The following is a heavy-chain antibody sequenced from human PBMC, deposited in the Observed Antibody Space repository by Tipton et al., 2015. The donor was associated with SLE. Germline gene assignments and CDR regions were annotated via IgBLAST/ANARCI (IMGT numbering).Heavy chain of an antibody. J-gene: IGHJ4*02. CDR2: INHSGTT. CDR1: GASFCGYY. Sequence: TLSLTCAVSGASFCGYYWSWFRQSPGKGLEWIGEINHSGTTNYNASFKSRVTISQDTTKNQFSLKLTSVTAADTAVYYCARGRGMITFGGVFADWGQGTLVTVSS. D-gene: IGHD3-16*02. CDR3: ARGRGMITFGGVFAD. V-gene: IGHV4-34*01.